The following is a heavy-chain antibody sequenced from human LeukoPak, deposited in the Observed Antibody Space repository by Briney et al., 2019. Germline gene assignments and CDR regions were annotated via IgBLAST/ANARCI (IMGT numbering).Heavy chain of an antibody. CDR1: GFTFSSYG. V-gene: IGHV3-33*01. J-gene: IGHJ6*02. Sequence: GGSLRLSCAASGFTFSSYGMHWVRQAPGKGLEWVAVIWYDGSNKYYADSVKGRFTISRDNSKNTLYLQMNSLRAEDTAVYYCVRPPPPPPIIYGMDVWGQGTTVTVSS. CDR3: VRPPPPPPIIYGMDV. CDR2: IWYDGSNK.